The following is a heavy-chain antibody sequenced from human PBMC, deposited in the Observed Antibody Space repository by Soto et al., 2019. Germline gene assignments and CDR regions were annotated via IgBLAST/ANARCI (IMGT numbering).Heavy chain of an antibody. J-gene: IGHJ4*02. CDR2: ISPNSNYR. Sequence: WGSLRLSCEVSGFTFSDFYMSWIRQAPGKGLEWLSYISPNSNYRQYAESVKGRHTISRDNAKNSLSLQMNSLRVEDTAVYYCVRGGGGGQFDSWGQGTLVTVSS. CDR1: GFTFSDFY. D-gene: IGHD2-21*01. CDR3: VRGGGGGQFDS. V-gene: IGHV3-11*06.